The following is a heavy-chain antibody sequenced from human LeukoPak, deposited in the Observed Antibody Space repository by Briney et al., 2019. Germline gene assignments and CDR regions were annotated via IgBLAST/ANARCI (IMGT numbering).Heavy chain of an antibody. D-gene: IGHD5-18*01. CDR2: IFYSGST. Sequence: PSETLSLTCTVSGGXISSYYWSWLRQPPGKGLEWIGYIFYSGSTYYNPSLQSRVSMSVDTSKNQFSLKLSSVTAADTAVYYCASISTAKNYWGQGTLVTVSS. J-gene: IGHJ4*02. CDR3: ASISTAKNY. CDR1: GGXISSYY. V-gene: IGHV4-59*08.